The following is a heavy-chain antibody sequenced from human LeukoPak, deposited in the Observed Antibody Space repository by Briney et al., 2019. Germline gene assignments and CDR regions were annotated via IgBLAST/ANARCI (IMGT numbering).Heavy chain of an antibody. V-gene: IGHV3-7*04. CDR3: ATDLQPFDY. Sequence: SGGSLRLSCAASGFTFSSYWMSWVRQAPGKGLEWVADINQDGSEKYYVDSVKGRFTISRDNANNSLYLQMNTLRAEDTAVYYCATDLQPFDYWGQGTLVTVSS. CDR2: INQDGSEK. CDR1: GFTFSSYW. D-gene: IGHD2-2*01. J-gene: IGHJ4*02.